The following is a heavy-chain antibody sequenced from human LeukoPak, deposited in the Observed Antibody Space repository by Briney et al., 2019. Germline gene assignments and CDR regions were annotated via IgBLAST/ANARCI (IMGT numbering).Heavy chain of an antibody. V-gene: IGHV4-34*01. CDR2: INHSGST. CDR1: GGSISSYY. J-gene: IGHJ4*02. D-gene: IGHD3-10*01. Sequence: SETLSLTCTVSGGSISSYYWSWIRQPPGKGLEWIGEINHSGSTNYNPSLKSRVTISVDTSKNQFSLKLSSVTAADTAVYYCARGPRPYLTGFDYWGQGTLVTVSS. CDR3: ARGPRPYLTGFDY.